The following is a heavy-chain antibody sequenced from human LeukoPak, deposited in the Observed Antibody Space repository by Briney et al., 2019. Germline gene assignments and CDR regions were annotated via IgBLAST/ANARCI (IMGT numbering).Heavy chain of an antibody. CDR2: LNEDGSVK. J-gene: IGHJ4*02. Sequence: GGSLRLSCAASEFSFSTNWMHWVRQTPGKGLEWVAELNEDGSVKYYVDSVKGRFTISRDNAKTLLFLQMYNLRTEDTGVYFCANVPRSTVSYWGRGTLVTVSS. D-gene: IGHD2-2*01. CDR3: ANVPRSTVSY. V-gene: IGHV3-7*01. CDR1: EFSFSTNW.